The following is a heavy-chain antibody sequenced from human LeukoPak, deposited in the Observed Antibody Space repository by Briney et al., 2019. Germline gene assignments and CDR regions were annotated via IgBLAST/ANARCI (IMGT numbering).Heavy chain of an antibody. CDR1: GGSITSSSYY. J-gene: IGHJ4*02. D-gene: IGHD2-15*01. CDR3: ARHRHCSGGICYVYFDY. V-gene: IGHV4-39*01. Sequence: SETLSLTCTVSGGSITSSSYYWGWIRQPPGKGLEWIGSVYYSGSANYNPSLKSRVTIPVDTSKNHFSLKLNSVTAADTAVYHCARHRHCSGGICYVYFDYWGQGTLVAVSS. CDR2: VYYSGSA.